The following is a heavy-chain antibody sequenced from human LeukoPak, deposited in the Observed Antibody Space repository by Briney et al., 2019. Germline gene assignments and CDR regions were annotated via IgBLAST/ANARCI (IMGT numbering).Heavy chain of an antibody. V-gene: IGHV4-39*01. Sequence: SETLSLTCTVSGGSIRSSYYYWGWIRQPPGKGLEWIGSIYYSGNTYYNPSLKSRVTISLDTSKNQFSLKLTSVTAADTAVYYCAPVQWLADTWGYWGQGTLVTVSS. CDR3: APVQWLADTWGY. CDR2: IYYSGNT. CDR1: GGSIRSSYYY. D-gene: IGHD6-19*01. J-gene: IGHJ4*02.